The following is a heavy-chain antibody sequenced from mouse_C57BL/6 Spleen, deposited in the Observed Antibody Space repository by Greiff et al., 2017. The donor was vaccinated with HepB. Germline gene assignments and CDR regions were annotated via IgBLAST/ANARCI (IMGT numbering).Heavy chain of an antibody. V-gene: IGHV2-6-1*01. CDR1: GFSLTSYG. D-gene: IGHD2-4*01. Sequence: VMLVESGPGLVAPSQCLSITCTVSGFSLTSYGVHWVRQPPGKGLEWLVVIWSNGSTTYNSALKSRLSISKDNSKSPVFLNMNSLQTDDTAMYYCARHDYDPLYAMDYWGQGTTVTVSS. CDR3: ARHDYDPLYAMDY. CDR2: IWSNGST. J-gene: IGHJ4*01.